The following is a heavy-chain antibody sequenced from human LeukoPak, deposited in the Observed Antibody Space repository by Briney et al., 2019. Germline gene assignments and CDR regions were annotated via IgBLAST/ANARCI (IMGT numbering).Heavy chain of an antibody. CDR2: IYASGST. CDR3: ARGGNCGGGSCFDAFDL. Sequence: SETLSLTCAVSGASISGSNYYWGWIRQPPGKGLEGIGNIYASGSTYYNASLQSRVTISVDTSNNLFSLKLSSVTAADTAVYYCARGGNCGGGSCFDAFDLWGQGTMVTVSS. CDR1: GASISGSNYY. J-gene: IGHJ3*01. V-gene: IGHV4-39*07. D-gene: IGHD2-15*01.